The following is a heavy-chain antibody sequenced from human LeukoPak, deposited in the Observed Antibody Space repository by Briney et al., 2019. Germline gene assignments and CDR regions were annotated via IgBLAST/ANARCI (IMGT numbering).Heavy chain of an antibody. D-gene: IGHD3-10*01. CDR1: GFTFSSYW. V-gene: IGHV3-74*01. CDR2: INNDGSNT. CDR3: GRLAMIRGVIVDH. J-gene: IGHJ4*02. Sequence: GGSLRLSCAASGFTFSSYWMHWVRQAPGKGLVWVSRINNDGSNTNYADSVKGRFTISRDNAKNTLYLQMNSLRAEDTAVYYCGRLAMIRGVIVDHWGQGTLVTVSS.